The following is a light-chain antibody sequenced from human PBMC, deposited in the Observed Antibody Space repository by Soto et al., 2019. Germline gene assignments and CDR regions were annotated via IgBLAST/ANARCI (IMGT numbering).Light chain of an antibody. J-gene: IGKJ1*01. CDR1: QKSSPW. Sequence: DIEVVQSPSALSASVGDTVTITCRASQKSSPWLAWYQQKPGQAPKLLMYDVSSLKRGGPSRFSGSGSGTEFTLTISSLQPDDFATYYCQQYNDYSATFGQGTKVDIK. CDR3: QQYNDYSAT. V-gene: IGKV1-5*01. CDR2: DVS.